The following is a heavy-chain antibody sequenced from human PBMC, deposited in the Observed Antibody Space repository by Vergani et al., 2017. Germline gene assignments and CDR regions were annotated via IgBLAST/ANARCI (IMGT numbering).Heavy chain of an antibody. CDR2: IIPIFGTA. CDR1: GGTFSSYA. CDR3: ARRKSEYSSSSPERWFDP. Sequence: QVQLVQSGAEVKKPGSSVKVSCKASGGTFSSYAISWVRQAPGQGVEWMGGIIPIFGTANYAQKFQGRVTITADEATSTAYMELSSLRSEDTAVYYCARRKSEYSSSSPERWFDPWGQGTLVTVSS. V-gene: IGHV1-69*01. D-gene: IGHD6-6*01. J-gene: IGHJ5*02.